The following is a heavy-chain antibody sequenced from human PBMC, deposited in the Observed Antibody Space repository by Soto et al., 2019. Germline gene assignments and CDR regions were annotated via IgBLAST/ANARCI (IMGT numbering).Heavy chain of an antibody. Sequence: SETLSLTCTVSGGSISSSSYYWGWIRQPPGKGLEWIGSIYYSGSTYYNPSLKSRVTISVDTSKNQFSLKLSSVTAADTAVYYCARPAYYDFWSGSAGWGQGTLVTLSS. CDR1: GGSISSSSYY. V-gene: IGHV4-39*01. J-gene: IGHJ4*02. CDR2: IYYSGST. CDR3: ARPAYYDFWSGSAG. D-gene: IGHD3-3*01.